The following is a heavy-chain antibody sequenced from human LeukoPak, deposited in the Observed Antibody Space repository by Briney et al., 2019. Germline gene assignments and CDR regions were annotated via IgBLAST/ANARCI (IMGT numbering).Heavy chain of an antibody. D-gene: IGHD5-18*01. CDR1: GGSFSGYY. CDR3: ARGGYSYVDY. CDR2: INHSGST. Sequence: SETLSLTCAVYGGSFSGYYWSWIRQPPGKGLEWIGEINHSGSTNYNPSFKSRVTISVDTSKNQFSLKLSSVTAADTAVYYCARGGYSYVDYWGQGTLVTVSS. J-gene: IGHJ4*02. V-gene: IGHV4-34*01.